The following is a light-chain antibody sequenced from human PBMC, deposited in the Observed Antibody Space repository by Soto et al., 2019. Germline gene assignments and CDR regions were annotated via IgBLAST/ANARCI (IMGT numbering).Light chain of an antibody. V-gene: IGLV2-14*01. Sequence: QSVLTQPASVSGSPGQSITISCTGTSXDVGGYNYVSWSQQHPGKAPKLMICEVSNRPSGVSNRFSGSKSGNTASLTISGLQAEDEADYYCSSYTTIDTYVFGTGTKVTVL. CDR1: SXDVGGYNY. CDR2: EVS. J-gene: IGLJ1*01. CDR3: SSYTTIDTYV.